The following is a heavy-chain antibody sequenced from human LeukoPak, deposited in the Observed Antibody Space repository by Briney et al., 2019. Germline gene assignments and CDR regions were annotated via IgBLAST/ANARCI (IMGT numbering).Heavy chain of an antibody. V-gene: IGHV1-69*13. Sequence: ASVKVSCKASGGTFSSYAISWVRQAPGQGLEWMGGIIPIFGTANYAQKFQGRVTITADESTSTAYMELSSLRSEDTVVYYCATELRFLEWLLPFGAFDIWGQGTMVTVSS. D-gene: IGHD3-3*01. CDR2: IIPIFGTA. J-gene: IGHJ3*02. CDR1: GGTFSSYA. CDR3: ATELRFLEWLLPFGAFDI.